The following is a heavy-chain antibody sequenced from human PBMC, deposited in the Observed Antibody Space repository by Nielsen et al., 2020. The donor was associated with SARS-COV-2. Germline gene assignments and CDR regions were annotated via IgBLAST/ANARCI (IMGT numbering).Heavy chain of an antibody. CDR1: GLIFSSSW. J-gene: IGHJ4*02. CDR3: ARDAAYSRFDY. CDR2: INEDGSVV. Sequence: GESLKISCAASGLIFSSSWMVWVRQAPGKGLEWVANINEDGSVVNYVDSVKGRFTISRDNAGKSLYLQMNSLRAEDTAVHYCARDAAYSRFDYWGQGTLVTVSS. V-gene: IGHV3-7*05. D-gene: IGHD4-11*01.